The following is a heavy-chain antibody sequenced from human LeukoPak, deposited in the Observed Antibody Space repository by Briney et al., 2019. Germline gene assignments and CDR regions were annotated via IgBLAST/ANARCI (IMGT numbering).Heavy chain of an antibody. CDR1: GFTFSSYE. Sequence: PGGSLRLSCAASGFTFSSYEMNWVRQAPGKGLEWVSYISGSSSTIYYADSVKGRFTIPRDNAKNSLYLQMNSLRAEDTGVYYCVISSGWKGGYYFDFWGQGTLVAVSA. J-gene: IGHJ4*02. CDR2: ISGSSSTI. D-gene: IGHD6-19*01. V-gene: IGHV3-48*03. CDR3: VISSGWKGGYYFDF.